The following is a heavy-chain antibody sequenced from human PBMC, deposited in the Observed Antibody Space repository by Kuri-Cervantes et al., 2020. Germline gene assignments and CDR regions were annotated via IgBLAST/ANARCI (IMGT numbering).Heavy chain of an antibody. CDR3: ARGGWGKLGYFDY. J-gene: IGHJ4*02. D-gene: IGHD3-16*01. V-gene: IGHV4-34*01. Sequence: SETLSLTCTVYGGSFSGHYWSWIRQPPGKGLEWIGEINHSGDTDYIPSLKSRVTISLDTSKNQFSLKMNSVTAADTAVYYCARGGWGKLGYFDYWGQGALVTVSS. CDR2: INHSGDT. CDR1: GGSFSGHY.